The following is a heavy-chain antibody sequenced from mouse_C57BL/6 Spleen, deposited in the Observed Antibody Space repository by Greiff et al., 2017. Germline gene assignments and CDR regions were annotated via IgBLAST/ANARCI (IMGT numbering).Heavy chain of an antibody. CDR3: ARRDYGSSLWFAY. CDR1: GYTFTSYW. V-gene: IGHV1-69*01. J-gene: IGHJ3*01. D-gene: IGHD1-1*01. CDR2: IDPSDSYT. Sequence: VQLQQPGAELVMPGASVKLSCKASGYTFTSYWMHWVKQRPGQGLEWIGEIDPSDSYTNYNQKFKGKSTLTVDESSSTAYMQLSSLTSEDSAVYYCARRDYGSSLWFAYWGQGTLVTVSA.